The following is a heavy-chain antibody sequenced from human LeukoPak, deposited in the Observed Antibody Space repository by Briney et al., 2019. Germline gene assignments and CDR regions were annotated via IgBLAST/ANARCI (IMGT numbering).Heavy chain of an antibody. CDR3: VRDGDDFNFDY. J-gene: IGHJ4*02. D-gene: IGHD5-24*01. CDR2: MNPNSGNT. V-gene: IGHV1-8*01. Sequence: ASVKVSCKASGYTFTSYDINWVRQATGQGLEWMGWMNPNSGNTGYAQKFQGRVTMTRNTSISTAYMELSSLRAEDTAVYFCVRDGDDFNFDYWGQGSLVTVSS. CDR1: GYTFTSYD.